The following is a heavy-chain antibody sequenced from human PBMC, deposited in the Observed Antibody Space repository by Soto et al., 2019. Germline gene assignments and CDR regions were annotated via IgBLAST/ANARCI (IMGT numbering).Heavy chain of an antibody. CDR2: ISSSGSTI. CDR1: GFTFSSYE. J-gene: IGHJ5*02. V-gene: IGHV3-48*03. Sequence: TGGSLRLSCAASGFTFSSYEMNWVRQAPGKGLEWVSYISSSGSTIYYADSVKGRFTISRDNAKNSLYLQMNSLRAEDTAVYYCARDGIMGSGFDPWGQGTLVTVSS. CDR3: ARDGIMGSGFDP. D-gene: IGHD2-15*01.